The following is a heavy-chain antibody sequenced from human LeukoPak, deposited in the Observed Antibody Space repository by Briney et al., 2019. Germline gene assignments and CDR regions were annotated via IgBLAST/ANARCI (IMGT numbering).Heavy chain of an antibody. CDR2: IWYDGRNK. D-gene: IGHD3-10*01. V-gene: IGHV3-33*06. Sequence: PGRSLRLSCAASGFTFSDYGMHWVRQAPGKGLEWVAVIWYDGRNKYYTDSVKGRFTISRDNSKNTLYLQMNSLRAEDTAVYYCAKDHLGITMVRGVPDYWGQGTLVTVSS. CDR1: GFTFSDYG. CDR3: AKDHLGITMVRGVPDY. J-gene: IGHJ4*02.